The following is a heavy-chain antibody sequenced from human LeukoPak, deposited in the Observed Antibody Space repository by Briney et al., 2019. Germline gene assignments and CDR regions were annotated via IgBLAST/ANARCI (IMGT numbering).Heavy chain of an antibody. CDR2: ISGSGGST. Sequence: GGSLRLSCAASGFTFSSYAMSWVRQAPGKGLEWVSIISGSGGSTYYTDSVKGRFTISRDNSKNTLYLQMNSLGAEDTAVYFCAKDRNGVYGGNSFLDYWGQGTLVTVSS. V-gene: IGHV3-23*01. CDR3: AKDRNGVYGGNSFLDY. CDR1: GFTFSSYA. J-gene: IGHJ4*02. D-gene: IGHD4-23*01.